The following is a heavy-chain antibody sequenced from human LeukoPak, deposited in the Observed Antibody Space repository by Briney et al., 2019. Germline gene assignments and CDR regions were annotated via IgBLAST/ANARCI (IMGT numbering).Heavy chain of an antibody. CDR2: IRYDGSDK. Sequence: AGSLRLSCAASGFTFSASGMHWVRQAPGKGLEWVTFIRYDGSDKYYADSVKGRFTISRDNPKNTLYVQMNSLRVEDTAVYYCATWAGVRYPLGYFDYWGQGTLVTVSS. J-gene: IGHJ4*02. CDR3: ATWAGVRYPLGYFDY. D-gene: IGHD6-19*01. V-gene: IGHV3-30*02. CDR1: GFTFSASG.